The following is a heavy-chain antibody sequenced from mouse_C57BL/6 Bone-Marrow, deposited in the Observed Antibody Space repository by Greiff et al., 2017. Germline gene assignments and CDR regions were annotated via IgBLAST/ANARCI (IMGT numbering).Heavy chain of an antibody. CDR3: ARGRNYYGSSYFDY. CDR2: ISSGSSTI. CDR1: GFTFSDYG. V-gene: IGHV5-17*01. D-gene: IGHD1-1*01. J-gene: IGHJ2*01. Sequence: EVKVVESGGGLVKPGGSLKLSCAASGFTFSDYGMHWVRQAPEKGLEWVAYISSGSSTIYYADTVTGRFTISRDNAKNTLFLQMTSLRSEDTAMYYCARGRNYYGSSYFDYWGQGTTLTVSS.